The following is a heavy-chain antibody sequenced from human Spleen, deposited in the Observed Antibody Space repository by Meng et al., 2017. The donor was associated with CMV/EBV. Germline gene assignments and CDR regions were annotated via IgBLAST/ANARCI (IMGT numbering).Heavy chain of an antibody. V-gene: IGHV3-30-3*01. CDR3: ARRGGLCSSTTCYTGTAHIDY. CDR2: TSYDGNKK. CDR1: GFTFSSYA. D-gene: IGHD2-2*02. Sequence: GESLKISCAASGFTFSSYAMDWVRQAPGKGLEWVAVTSYDGNKKYYADSVKGRFTISRDNAKNSLYLQMNSLRAEDTALYYCARRGGLCSSTTCYTGTAHIDYWGQGTLVTVSS. J-gene: IGHJ4*02.